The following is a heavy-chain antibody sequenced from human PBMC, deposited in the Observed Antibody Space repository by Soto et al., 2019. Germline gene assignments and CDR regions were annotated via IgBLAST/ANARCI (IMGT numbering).Heavy chain of an antibody. CDR2: IIPIFGIR. D-gene: IGHD3-10*01. V-gene: IGHV1-69*12. Sequence: QFQLVQSGAEVKKPGSSVKVSCKASGGTFNSYSINWVRQAPGQGLEWMGGIIPIFGIRHYSQKFQGRVTITADVSSSTAFMELNSLRSEDTAVYFCARVRYGGQVATLYYYGMDVWGQGTAVTVSS. CDR3: ARVRYGGQVATLYYYGMDV. CDR1: GGTFNSYS. J-gene: IGHJ6*02.